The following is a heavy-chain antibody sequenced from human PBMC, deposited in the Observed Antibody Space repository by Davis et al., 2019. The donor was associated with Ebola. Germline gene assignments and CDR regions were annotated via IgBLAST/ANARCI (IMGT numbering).Heavy chain of an antibody. Sequence: SETLSLTCAISGDSVSSSSAAWNWIRQSPSRGLEWLGKTYYRSKWYTDYALSVKSRIVINPDTSKNQFSLQLNSVTPDDTAVYYCARDLNWFDSWGQGTLVTVSS. CDR1: GDSVSSSSAA. J-gene: IGHJ5*01. CDR2: TYYRSKWYT. V-gene: IGHV6-1*01. CDR3: ARDLNWFDS.